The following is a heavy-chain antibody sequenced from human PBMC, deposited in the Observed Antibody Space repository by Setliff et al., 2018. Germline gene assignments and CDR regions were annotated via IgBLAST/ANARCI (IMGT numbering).Heavy chain of an antibody. J-gene: IGHJ4*02. Sequence: SETLSLTCAVYGGSFSGYYWSWIRQPPGKRLEWIGEIIHSGSTNYNPSLKSRVTISMDTSKNQFSLKVPSVTAADAAVYYCARSFSRSGKFLLDYWGQGALVTVSS. CDR1: GGSFSGYY. D-gene: IGHD1-26*01. V-gene: IGHV4-34*12. CDR3: ARSFSRSGKFLLDY. CDR2: IIHSGST.